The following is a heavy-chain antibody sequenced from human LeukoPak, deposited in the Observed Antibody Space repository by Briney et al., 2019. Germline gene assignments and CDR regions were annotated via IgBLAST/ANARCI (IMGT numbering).Heavy chain of an antibody. Sequence: PGGFLRLSCAASGFIFSSFEMSWVRQAPGKGLQWVSYIASSGNTRYYADSVKGRFTISRDNAQSSLYLQMNSLRVEDTAVYYCARSFRRYGMDVWGQGTTVAVSS. CDR1: GFIFSSFE. CDR2: IASSGNTR. V-gene: IGHV3-48*03. D-gene: IGHD3-10*01. J-gene: IGHJ6*02. CDR3: ARSFRRYGMDV.